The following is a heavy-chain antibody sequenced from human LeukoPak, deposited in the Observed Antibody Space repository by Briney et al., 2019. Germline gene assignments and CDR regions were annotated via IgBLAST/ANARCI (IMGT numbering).Heavy chain of an antibody. J-gene: IGHJ4*02. CDR2: IYYTGST. Sequence: PSETLSLTCTVSGASIRSYYWSWIRQPPGKGLECIGYIYYTGSTNYNYDPSLKSRVTISVDTSKNQFSLKLSSVTAADTAVYYCARHGPRSDGYNYDYWGPGTLVTVSS. CDR3: ARHGPRSDGYNYDY. V-gene: IGHV4-59*08. D-gene: IGHD5-24*01. CDR1: GASIRSYY.